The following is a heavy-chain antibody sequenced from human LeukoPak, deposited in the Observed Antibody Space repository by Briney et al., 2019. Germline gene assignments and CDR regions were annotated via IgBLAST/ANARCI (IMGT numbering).Heavy chain of an antibody. CDR2: IKPSGDNT. D-gene: IGHD2-15*01. Sequence: ASVKVSCKTSGYSFTSYNLHWVRQAPGQRLEWMGIIKPSGDNTNNAQKFQGRVTMTEDTSTDTAYMELSSLRSEDTAVYYCATGLGYCSGGSCYTLVYWGQGTLVTVSS. CDR1: GYSFTSYN. V-gene: IGHV1-46*01. CDR3: ATGLGYCSGGSCYTLVY. J-gene: IGHJ4*02.